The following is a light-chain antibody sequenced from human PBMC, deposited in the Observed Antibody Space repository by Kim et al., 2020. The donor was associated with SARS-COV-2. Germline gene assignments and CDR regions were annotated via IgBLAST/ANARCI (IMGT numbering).Light chain of an antibody. V-gene: IGLV2-14*03. CDR1: TSDVGGYNH. J-gene: IGLJ1*01. CDR2: DVT. Sequence: QSALTQPASVSGSPGQSITISCTGTTSDVGGYNHVSWYQQHPGKAPKVMIYDVTKRPSGVSNRFSGSKSGNTASLTISGLQPEDEADYYCTSYTSSTTYVFGTGTKVTVL. CDR3: TSYTSSTTYV.